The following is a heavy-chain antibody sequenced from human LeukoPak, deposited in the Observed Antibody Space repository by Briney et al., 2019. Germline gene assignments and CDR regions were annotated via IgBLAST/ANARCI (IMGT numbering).Heavy chain of an antibody. Sequence: SVKVSCKASGGTFSSYAISWVRQAPGQGLEWMGGIIPIFGTANYAQKFQGRVTITADESTSTAYMELGSLRSEDTAVYYCARDHSTGSTYFDYWGQGTLVTVSS. CDR2: IIPIFGTA. J-gene: IGHJ4*02. CDR3: ARDHSTGSTYFDY. V-gene: IGHV1-69*01. CDR1: GGTFSSYA. D-gene: IGHD3-10*01.